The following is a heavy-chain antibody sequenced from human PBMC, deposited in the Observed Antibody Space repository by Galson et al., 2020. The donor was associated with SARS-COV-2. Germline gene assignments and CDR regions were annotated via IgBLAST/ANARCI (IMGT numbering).Heavy chain of an antibody. J-gene: IGHJ6*03. D-gene: IGHD3-16*01. Sequence: SETLSLTCAVYGGSFSGYSWTWIRQAPGKGLEWIGEIQSGGDTQYSPSLSSRVTLSVDTSRNQFSLNRTSVSAADTALYFWARGREGVVPSPVLGLGPFYSYYYIDVWGKGTTVIVSS. CDR2: IQSGGDT. CDR1: GGSFSGYS. V-gene: IGHV4-34*01. CDR3: ARGREGVVPSPVLGLGPFYSYYYIDV.